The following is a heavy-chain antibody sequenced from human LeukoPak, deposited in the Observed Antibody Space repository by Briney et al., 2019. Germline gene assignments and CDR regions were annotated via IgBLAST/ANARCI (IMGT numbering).Heavy chain of an antibody. CDR3: ARESDRIGFDFDY. V-gene: IGHV4-59*12. CDR2: IYHSGST. D-gene: IGHD6-19*01. Sequence: PSETLSLTCTVSGGSISSYYWSWIRQPPGKGLEWIGYIYHSGSTYYNPSLKGRVTISVDRSKNQFSLHLNSVTPEDTAVYYCARESDRIGFDFDYWGQGTLVTVSS. J-gene: IGHJ4*02. CDR1: GGSISSYY.